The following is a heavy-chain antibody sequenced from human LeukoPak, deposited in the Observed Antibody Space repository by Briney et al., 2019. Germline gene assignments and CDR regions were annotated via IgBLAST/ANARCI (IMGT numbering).Heavy chain of an antibody. D-gene: IGHD3-22*01. J-gene: IGHJ4*02. CDR3: ARTYYYDNSGYYWTSFFNY. CDR1: GGTFSSYA. V-gene: IGHV1-69*13. Sequence: ASVKVSCKASGGTFSSYAISWVRQAPGQGLEWMGGVIPIFGTANYAQKFQGRVTITADESTSTAYMELSSLRSEDTAVYYCARTYYYDNSGYYWTSFFNYWGPGTLVTLSS. CDR2: VIPIFGTA.